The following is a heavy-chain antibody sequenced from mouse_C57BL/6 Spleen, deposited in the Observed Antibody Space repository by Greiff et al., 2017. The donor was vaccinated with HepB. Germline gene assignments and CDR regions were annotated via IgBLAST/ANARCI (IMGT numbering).Heavy chain of an antibody. J-gene: IGHJ4*01. CDR3: ARGEATVVATDYAMDY. CDR1: GYTFTSYW. Sequence: QVQLQQPGAELVKPGASVKMYCKASGYTFTSYWITWVKQRPGQGLEWIGDIYPGSGSTNYNEKFKSKATLTVDTSSSTAYMQLSSLTSEDSAVYYCARGEATVVATDYAMDYWGQGTSVTVSS. V-gene: IGHV1-55*01. D-gene: IGHD1-1*01. CDR2: IYPGSGST.